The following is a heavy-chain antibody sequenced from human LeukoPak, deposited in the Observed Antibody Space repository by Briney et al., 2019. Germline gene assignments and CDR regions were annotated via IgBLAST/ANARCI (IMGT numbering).Heavy chain of an antibody. CDR1: GFTFSIYG. V-gene: IGHV3-33*01. Sequence: GGSLRLSCAASGFTFSIYGMHWIRQAPGKGLEWVAVIWSDGSHKYYADSMKGRFTISGDNSKNRVYLQMNSLRVEDTAVYYCASAAGDFDMWGQGTLVTVSS. CDR2: IWSDGSHK. D-gene: IGHD2-21*01. J-gene: IGHJ3*02. CDR3: ASAAGDFDM.